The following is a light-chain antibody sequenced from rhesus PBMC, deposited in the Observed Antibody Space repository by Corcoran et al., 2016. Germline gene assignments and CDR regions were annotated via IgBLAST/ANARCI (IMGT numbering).Light chain of an antibody. Sequence: EIVMTQSPATLSLSPGERATLSCRASQSVSSSLAWYQQKPGQAPRLLIYGASSRATGRPDRFSGRGSGPDFTLTISSLEPEDVAVYYCLQHSNWPWTFGQGTKVEIK. V-gene: IGKV3-24*01. J-gene: IGKJ1*01. CDR3: LQHSNWPWT. CDR2: GAS. CDR1: QSVSSS.